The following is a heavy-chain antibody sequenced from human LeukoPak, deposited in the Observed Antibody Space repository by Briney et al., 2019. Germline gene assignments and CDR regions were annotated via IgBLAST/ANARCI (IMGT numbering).Heavy chain of an antibody. V-gene: IGHV2-70*04. CDR1: GFSLSTRGMR. Sequence: SGPALVKPTQTLTLTCTVSGFSLSTRGMRVSWIRQPPGKALDWLARIDWDDDKFYSTSLKTRLPIPKDTSKNQVVLTMPNMDPVDTATYYCARSRRDYGDYDYWGQGTLVTVSS. CDR2: IDWDDDK. J-gene: IGHJ4*02. D-gene: IGHD4-17*01. CDR3: ARSRRDYGDYDY.